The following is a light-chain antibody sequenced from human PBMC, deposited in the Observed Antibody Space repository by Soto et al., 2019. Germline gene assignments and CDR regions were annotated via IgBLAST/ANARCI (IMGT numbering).Light chain of an antibody. CDR3: QQFYNTPPYT. J-gene: IGKJ2*01. CDR2: DAS. V-gene: IGKV1-5*01. Sequence: DIPMTQSPSTLSASVGDRVTITCRASQSISSWLAWYQQKPGKAPKLLIYDASSLESGVPSRFSGSGSGTEFTLTISSLQAEDVAVYYCQQFYNTPPYTFGQGTRLEIK. CDR1: QSISSW.